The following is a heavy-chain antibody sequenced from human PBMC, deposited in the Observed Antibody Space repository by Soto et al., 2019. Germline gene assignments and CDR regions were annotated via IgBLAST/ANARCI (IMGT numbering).Heavy chain of an antibody. D-gene: IGHD6-6*01. J-gene: IGHJ6*02. CDR1: GYTFTSYG. Sequence: QVQLVQSGAEVKKPGASVKVSCKASGYTFTSYGISWVRQAPGQGLEWMGWISAYNGNTNYAQKLQGRVTMTTDTSTSTAYMELGSLRSDDTAVYYCARDTDENSSSPYYYYYGMDVWGQGTTVTVSS. CDR2: ISAYNGNT. V-gene: IGHV1-18*01. CDR3: ARDTDENSSSPYYYYYGMDV.